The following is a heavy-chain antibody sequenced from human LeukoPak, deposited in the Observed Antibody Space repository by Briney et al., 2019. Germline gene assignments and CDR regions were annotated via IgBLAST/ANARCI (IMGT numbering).Heavy chain of an antibody. D-gene: IGHD2-2*01. J-gene: IGHJ4*02. V-gene: IGHV3-11*04. CDR2: ISSSGSTI. Sequence: GGTLRLTCAASGFTFSDYYMSWIRQAPGPGLERDSYISSSGSTIYYAASVKGRFTISRDNAKTSLYLQMNSLRAEDTAVYYCAREGMNLGSTSCSIDYWGQGTLVTVSS. CDR3: AREGMNLGSTSCSIDY. CDR1: GFTFSDYY.